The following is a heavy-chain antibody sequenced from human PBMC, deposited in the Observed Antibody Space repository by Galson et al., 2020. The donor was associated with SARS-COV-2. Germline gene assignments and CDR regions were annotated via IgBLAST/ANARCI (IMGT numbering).Heavy chain of an antibody. V-gene: IGHV3-21*01. CDR1: GLIFNKYT. J-gene: IGHJ2*01. Sequence: SCAASGLIFNKYTMNWVRQSPGKGPEWLSSMSSSGTQIFYAASVRGRFTISRDDAKNSLYLQMNSLSAGDTAVYYCARAVGTAAFYYWYVDLWGRGTLVTVSS. CDR2: MSSSGTQI. CDR3: ARAVGTAAFYYWYVDL. D-gene: IGHD6-13*01.